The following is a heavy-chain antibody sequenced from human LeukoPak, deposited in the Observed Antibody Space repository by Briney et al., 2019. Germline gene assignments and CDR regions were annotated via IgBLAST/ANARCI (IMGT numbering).Heavy chain of an antibody. V-gene: IGHV3-23*01. CDR1: GFTFSNYG. J-gene: IGHJ4*02. CDR3: ARVWKGNYYDY. Sequence: GGSLRLSCAASGFTFSNYGMSWVRQAPGKGLEWISGISGTGGSTYYADSVKGRSTISRDNSKNTLYLQMNSLRAEDTAIYYCARVWKGNYYDYWGQGTLVTVSS. CDR2: ISGTGGST. D-gene: IGHD1-1*01.